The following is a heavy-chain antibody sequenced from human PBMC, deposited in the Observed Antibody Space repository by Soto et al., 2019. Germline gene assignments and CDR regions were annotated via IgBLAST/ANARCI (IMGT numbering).Heavy chain of an antibody. CDR1: GGTFSSYA. D-gene: IGHD2-15*01. V-gene: IGHV1-69*13. CDR3: ARGCRGGSCYQKDYYYGMDV. J-gene: IGHJ6*02. Sequence: SVKVSCKASGGTFSSYAISWVRQAPGQGLEWMGGIIPIFGTANYAQKFQGRVTITADESTSTAYMELSSLRSEDTAVYYCARGCRGGSCYQKDYYYGMDVWGQGTTVTVSS. CDR2: IIPIFGTA.